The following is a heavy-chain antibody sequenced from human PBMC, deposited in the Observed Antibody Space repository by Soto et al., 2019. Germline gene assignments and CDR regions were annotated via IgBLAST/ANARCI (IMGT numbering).Heavy chain of an antibody. CDR2: ISPYSGNT. J-gene: IGHJ6*02. CDR3: ARVDNHVAPTPRGV. V-gene: IGHV1-18*01. CDR1: GYIFVNYG. D-gene: IGHD3-10*01. Sequence: QVQLVQSGDEVRKPGSSVKVSCKASGYIFVNYGIAWVRQAPGQGLEWMGWISPYSGNTHYASKVQGRLTMTTDTXXSTAYMELASLTPDDAAVYYSARVDNHVAPTPRGVWGQVTTVTVSS.